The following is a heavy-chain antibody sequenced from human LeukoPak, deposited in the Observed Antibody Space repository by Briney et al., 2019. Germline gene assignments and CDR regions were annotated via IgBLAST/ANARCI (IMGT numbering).Heavy chain of an antibody. Sequence: GRSLRLSCAASGFTFSSYGMHWVRQAPGKGLEWVAVIWYDGSNKYYADSVKGRFTISRDNSKNTLYLQMNSLRAEDTAVYYCAKSSGTTPNTGFDYWGQGTLVTVSS. CDR2: IWYDGSNK. CDR1: GFTFSSYG. D-gene: IGHD4-17*01. CDR3: AKSSGTTPNTGFDY. J-gene: IGHJ4*02. V-gene: IGHV3-33*06.